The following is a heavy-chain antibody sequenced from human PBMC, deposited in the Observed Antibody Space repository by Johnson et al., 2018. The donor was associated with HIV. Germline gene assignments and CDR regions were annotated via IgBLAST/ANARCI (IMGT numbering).Heavy chain of an antibody. CDR2: IKQDGSEK. CDR1: GFTFSSYW. Sequence: VQLVESGGGLVKPGGSLRLSCAASGFTFSSYWMTWVRQAPGKGLEWVANIKQDGSEKYYVASVRGRFTISRDNAKNSLSLQMNSLRAEDTAMYYCARGYSSSSDDAFDIWGQGTLATVSS. J-gene: IGHJ3*02. V-gene: IGHV3-7*05. CDR3: ARGYSSSSDDAFDI. D-gene: IGHD6-13*01.